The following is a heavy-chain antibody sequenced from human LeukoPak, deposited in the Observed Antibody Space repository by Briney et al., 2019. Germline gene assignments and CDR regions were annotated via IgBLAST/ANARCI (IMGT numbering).Heavy chain of an antibody. CDR2: IYYYGNT. CDR1: GGSISPNDFY. Sequence: SETLSLTCTVSGGSISPNDFYWGWIRQPPRKGLEWIGTIYYYGNTYYNPSFKSRVTISVDTSKNQFSLNLTSVTAADTAVYYCARQRGQAGDPVGRWGQGTLVTVSS. CDR3: ARQRGQAGDPVGR. J-gene: IGHJ4*02. V-gene: IGHV4-39*07. D-gene: IGHD2-21*02.